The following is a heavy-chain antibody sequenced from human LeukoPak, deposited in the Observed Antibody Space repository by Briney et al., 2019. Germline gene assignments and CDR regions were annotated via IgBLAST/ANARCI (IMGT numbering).Heavy chain of an antibody. CDR1: GFTFSSYA. Sequence: GGSLRLSCAASGFTFSSYAMHWVRQAPGKGLEWVAVISYDGSNKYYADSVKGRFTISRDNSKNTLYLQMNSLRAEDTAVYYRARDHDSSGYYYGSGDYWGQGTLVTVSS. D-gene: IGHD3-22*01. CDR3: ARDHDSSGYYYGSGDY. V-gene: IGHV3-30*04. CDR2: ISYDGSNK. J-gene: IGHJ4*02.